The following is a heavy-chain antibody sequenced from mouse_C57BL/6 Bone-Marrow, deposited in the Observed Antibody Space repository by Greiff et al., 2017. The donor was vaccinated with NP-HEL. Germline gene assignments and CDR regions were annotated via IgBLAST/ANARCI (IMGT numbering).Heavy chain of an antibody. V-gene: IGHV14-4*01. D-gene: IGHD1-1*01. CDR1: GFNIKDDY. CDR2: IDPENGDT. CDR3: TTCLDYYGSVYAMDY. J-gene: IGHJ4*01. Sequence: VQLQQSGAELVRPGASVKLSCTASGFNIKDDYMHWVKQRPEQGLEWIGWIDPENGDTEYASKFQGKATITADTSSNTAYLQLSSLTSEDTAVYYWTTCLDYYGSVYAMDYWGQGTSVTVSS.